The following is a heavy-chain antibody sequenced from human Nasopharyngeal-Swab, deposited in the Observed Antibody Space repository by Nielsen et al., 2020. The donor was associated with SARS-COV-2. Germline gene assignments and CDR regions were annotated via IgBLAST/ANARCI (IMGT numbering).Heavy chain of an antibody. J-gene: IGHJ4*02. Sequence: GESLKISCAASGFTFSSYAMSWVRQAPGKGLEWVSAISASGGSTYYADSVKGRFTISRDNAKNTLYLQMNSLRGDDTAVYYCTRDIGGQYGFWGQGNLVTVSS. CDR1: GFTFSSYA. CDR3: TRDIGGQYGF. D-gene: IGHD4-11*01. CDR2: ISASGGST. V-gene: IGHV3-23*01.